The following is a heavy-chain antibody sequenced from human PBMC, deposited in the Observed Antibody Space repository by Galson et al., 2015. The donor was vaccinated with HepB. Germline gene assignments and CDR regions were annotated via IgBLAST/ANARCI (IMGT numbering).Heavy chain of an antibody. CDR3: VRDRRGYYDSSGYYYFLDY. CDR2: IYHSGSI. V-gene: IGHV4-38-2*02. CDR1: GYSISSGYY. D-gene: IGHD3-22*01. J-gene: IGHJ4*02. Sequence: ETLSLTCSVSGYSISSGYYWGWLRQAPGKGLEWIGSIYHSGSIYYNPFLESRVTISVDTSKNQFSLKLRSVTAADTAVYYCVRDRRGYYDSSGYYYFLDYWGQGTLVTVSS.